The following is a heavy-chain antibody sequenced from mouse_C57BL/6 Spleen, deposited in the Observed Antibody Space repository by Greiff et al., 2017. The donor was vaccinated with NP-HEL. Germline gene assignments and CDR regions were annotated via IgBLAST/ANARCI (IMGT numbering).Heavy chain of an antibody. CDR3: AKRDGSSYAPYWYFDV. CDR1: GYTFTDYY. V-gene: IGHV1-19*01. Sequence: EVKLQQSGPVLVKPGASVKMSCKASGYTFTDYYMNWVKQSHGKSLEWIGVINPYNGGTSYNQKFKGKATLTVDKSSSTAYMELNSLTSEDSAVYYCAKRDGSSYAPYWYFDVWGTGTTVTVSS. D-gene: IGHD1-1*01. CDR2: INPYNGGT. J-gene: IGHJ1*03.